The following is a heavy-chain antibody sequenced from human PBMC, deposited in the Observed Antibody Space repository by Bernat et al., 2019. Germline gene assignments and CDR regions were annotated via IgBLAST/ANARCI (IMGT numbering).Heavy chain of an antibody. J-gene: IGHJ4*02. D-gene: IGHD6-13*01. CDR1: EFTFSDYS. CDR3: ARGSNGIPAAVDY. CDR2: ISSSGNTI. V-gene: IGHV3-48*02. Sequence: EVQLVESGGGLVKPGGSLRLSCAASEFTFSDYSINWVRQAPGKGLAWVSYISSSGNTIYYADSVQGRFTISRDNAKNSLYLQMNSLRDEDTAVYYCARGSNGIPAAVDYWGQGTLVTVSS.